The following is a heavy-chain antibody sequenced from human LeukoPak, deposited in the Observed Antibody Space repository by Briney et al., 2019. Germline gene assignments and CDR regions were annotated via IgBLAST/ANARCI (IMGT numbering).Heavy chain of an antibody. J-gene: IGHJ4*02. CDR3: TRHTMNSSSWYLFDY. V-gene: IGHV3-73*01. CDR2: IRSKANSYAT. CDR1: GFTFSGSA. D-gene: IGHD6-13*01. Sequence: PGGSLRLSCAASGFTFSGSAMHWVRQASGKGLEWVGRIRSKANSYATAYAASVKGRFTISRDDSKNTAYLQMNSLKTEDTAVYYRTRHTMNSSSWYLFDYWGQGTLVTVSS.